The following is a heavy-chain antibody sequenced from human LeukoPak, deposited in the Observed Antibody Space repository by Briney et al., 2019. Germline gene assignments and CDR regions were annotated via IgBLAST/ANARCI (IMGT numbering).Heavy chain of an antibody. D-gene: IGHD3-10*01. J-gene: IGHJ5*02. CDR1: GGSISSYY. CDR3: ARGIDFGELFYWFDP. CDR2: IYYSGST. Sequence: SETLSLTCTVSGGSISSYYWSWIRQPPGKGLEWIGYIYYSGSTTYNPSLKSRVTISVDTSKNQFSLKLSSVTAADTAVYYCARGIDFGELFYWFDPWGQGTLVTVSS. V-gene: IGHV4-59*01.